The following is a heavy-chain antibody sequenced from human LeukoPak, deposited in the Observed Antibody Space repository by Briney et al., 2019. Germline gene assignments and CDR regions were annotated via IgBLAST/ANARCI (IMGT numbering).Heavy chain of an antibody. CDR2: ISGSGGST. CDR3: AKDEISSSIPLITAFDI. Sequence: GGSLRLSCAASGFTFSSYAMSWVRQAPGKGLEWVSAISGSGGSTYYADSVKGRFTISRDNSKNTLDLQMNSLRAEDTAVYYCAKDEISSSIPLITAFDIWGQGTMVTVSS. CDR1: GFTFSSYA. D-gene: IGHD6-13*01. V-gene: IGHV3-23*01. J-gene: IGHJ3*02.